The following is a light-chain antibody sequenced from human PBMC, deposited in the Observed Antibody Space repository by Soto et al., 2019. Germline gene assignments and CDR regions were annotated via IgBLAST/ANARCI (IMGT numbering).Light chain of an antibody. V-gene: IGLV2-14*01. J-gene: IGLJ1*01. Sequence: QSVLTQPASVCGSPGQSITISCTGTSSDVGGYNYVSWYQQHPGKAPKLMIYDVSNQPSGVSNRFSGSKSGNTASLTISGLQAEDEAEYYCSSYTSSSTLYVFGTGTKVTVL. CDR1: SSDVGGYNY. CDR3: SSYTSSSTLYV. CDR2: DVS.